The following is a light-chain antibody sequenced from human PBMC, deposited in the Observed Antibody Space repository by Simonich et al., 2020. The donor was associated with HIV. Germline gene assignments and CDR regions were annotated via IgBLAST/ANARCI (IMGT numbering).Light chain of an antibody. V-gene: IGKV4-1*01. CDR3: QQYYSTPT. CDR1: QSVLNSLNNKRL. CDR2: WAS. J-gene: IGKJ1*01. Sequence: DIVMTQSPDSLAVSVGERATINCKSSQSVLNSLNNKRLVAWYQQQPGQSPKLLIYWASIRESGVPDRFSGSGSGAAFTLTISSLQAEDVAVYYCQQYYSTPTFGQGTPVEIK.